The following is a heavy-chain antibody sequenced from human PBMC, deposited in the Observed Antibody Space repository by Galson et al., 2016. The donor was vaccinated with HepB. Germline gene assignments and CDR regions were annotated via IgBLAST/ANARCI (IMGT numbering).Heavy chain of an antibody. CDR1: GDSVSSSSAT. CDR2: TYYRSKWFS. Sequence: CAISGDSVSSSSATWNWIRQSPSRGLEWLGRTYYRSKWFSDYAMSMKGRITINADTSKNQFSLQLNSVTPEDTGVYYCAKVHDTNWNYPTEYYFFDYWGQGTLVTVSS. J-gene: IGHJ4*02. V-gene: IGHV6-1*01. CDR3: AKVHDTNWNYPTEYYFFDY. D-gene: IGHD1-7*01.